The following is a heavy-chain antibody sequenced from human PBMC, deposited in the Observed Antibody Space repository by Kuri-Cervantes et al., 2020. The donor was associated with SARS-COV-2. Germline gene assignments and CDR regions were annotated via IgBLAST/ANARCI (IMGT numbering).Heavy chain of an antibody. Sequence: ETLSLTCAASGFTVSSNYMSWVRQAPGKGLECVSVIYSGGSTYYADSVKGRFTISRDNSKNTLYLQMNSLRAEDTAVYYCASIVTGDSSGYYWGQGTLVTVSS. CDR3: ASIVTGDSSGYY. D-gene: IGHD3-22*01. V-gene: IGHV3-53*01. J-gene: IGHJ4*02. CDR2: IYSGGST. CDR1: GFTVSSNY.